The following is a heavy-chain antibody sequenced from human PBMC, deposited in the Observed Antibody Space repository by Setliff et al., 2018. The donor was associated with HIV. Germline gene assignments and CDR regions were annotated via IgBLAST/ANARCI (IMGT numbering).Heavy chain of an antibody. D-gene: IGHD3-10*01. CDR2: INPHSGGT. J-gene: IGHJ3*02. Sequence: ASVKVSCKASGYTFTGYYIYWVRQAPGQGLEWMGWINPHSGGTNYAQKFQGRVTMTRDTSISTASMELSRLRSDDTAVYYCARGRESLWFGELPSRDAFDIWGQGTMVTVSS. CDR3: ARGRESLWFGELPSRDAFDI. CDR1: GYTFTGYY. V-gene: IGHV1-2*02.